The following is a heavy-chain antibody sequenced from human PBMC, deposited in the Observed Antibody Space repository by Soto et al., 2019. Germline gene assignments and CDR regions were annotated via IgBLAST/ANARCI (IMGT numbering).Heavy chain of an antibody. CDR3: ARGGKGRLLLWFGELSHRGDV. V-gene: IGHV4-34*01. CDR2: INHSGST. CDR1: GGSFSGDY. J-gene: IGHJ6*04. D-gene: IGHD3-10*01. Sequence: SETLSLTCAVYGGSFSGDYWSWIRQSPGKGLEWIGEINHSGSTSYNPSLKSRVTISVGTSKKQFSLKLSSVTAADTAVYYCARGGKGRLLLWFGELSHRGDVWGKGTTVTVSS.